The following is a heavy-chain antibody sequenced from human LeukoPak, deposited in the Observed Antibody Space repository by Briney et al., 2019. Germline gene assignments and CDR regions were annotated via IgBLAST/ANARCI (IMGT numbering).Heavy chain of an antibody. Sequence: SETLSLTCAVYGGSFSGYYWSWIRQPPGKGLEWIGEINHSGSTNYNPSLKSRVTISVDTSKNQFSLKLSSVTAADTAVYYCASRNRDGYNKRGFDYWGQGTLVTVSS. CDR2: INHSGST. CDR3: ASRNRDGYNKRGFDY. V-gene: IGHV4-34*01. D-gene: IGHD5-24*01. J-gene: IGHJ4*02. CDR1: GGSFSGYY.